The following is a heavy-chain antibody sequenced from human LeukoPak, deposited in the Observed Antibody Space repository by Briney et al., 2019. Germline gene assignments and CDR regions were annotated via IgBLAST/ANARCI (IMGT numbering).Heavy chain of an antibody. V-gene: IGHV2-70*04. J-gene: IGHJ4*02. Sequence: SGPALVKPTQTLTLTCTFSGFSLSTTGMRVSWIRQPPGKALEWLARIDWDDDKFYSTSLKTRLTISKDTSKNQVVLTTTSMDPVDTATYYCARMATITAPFDYWGQGILVTVSS. CDR2: IDWDDDK. CDR3: ARMATITAPFDY. D-gene: IGHD5-24*01. CDR1: GFSLSTTGMR.